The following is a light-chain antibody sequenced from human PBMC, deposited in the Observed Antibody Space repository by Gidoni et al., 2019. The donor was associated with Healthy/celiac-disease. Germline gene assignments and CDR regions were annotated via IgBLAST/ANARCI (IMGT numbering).Light chain of an antibody. Sequence: IVFAQSPGTLSLSPGERATLSCRASKSVSSSYLAWYQQKPGQAPRLLIYGASSRATGIPDRFSGSGSGTDFTLTISRLEPEDFAVYYCQQYGSSLFFXGXTKVEIK. V-gene: IGKV3-20*01. CDR2: GAS. CDR3: QQYGSSLF. CDR1: KSVSSSY. J-gene: IGKJ4*01.